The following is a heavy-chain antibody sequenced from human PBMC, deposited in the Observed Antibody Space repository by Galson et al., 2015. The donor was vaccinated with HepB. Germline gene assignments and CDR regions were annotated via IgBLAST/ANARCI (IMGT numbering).Heavy chain of an antibody. V-gene: IGHV3-23*01. J-gene: IGHJ4*02. CDR2: ISGSGGST. Sequence: SLRLSCAASGFTFNSYAMTWVRQAPGKGLEWASAISGSGGSTYYVDSVKGRFTISRDNSKNTLYLQMNNLRVEDTAVYYCAKNLGEYFDLWGQGSLVTVSS. D-gene: IGHD2-21*01. CDR3: AKNLGEYFDL. CDR1: GFTFNSYA.